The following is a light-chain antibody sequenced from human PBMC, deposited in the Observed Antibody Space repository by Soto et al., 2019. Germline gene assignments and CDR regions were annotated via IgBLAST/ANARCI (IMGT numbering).Light chain of an antibody. Sequence: DIQMTQSPSSLSASVGDRVTITCRAGQSISSYLNWYQQKPGKAPKLLIYAASSLQSGVPSRFSGSGSGTDFTLTISSLQPEDFATYYCQQSYSTPWTFGQGPKVDIK. CDR2: AAS. CDR3: QQSYSTPWT. J-gene: IGKJ1*01. CDR1: QSISSY. V-gene: IGKV1-39*01.